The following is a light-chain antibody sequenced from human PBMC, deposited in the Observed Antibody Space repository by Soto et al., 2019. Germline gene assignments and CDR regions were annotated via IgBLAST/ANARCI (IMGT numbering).Light chain of an antibody. CDR3: SSYTTSNTRQIV. J-gene: IGLJ1*01. Sequence: QSVLTQPPSASGSPGQSVTISCTGTSSDVVGYNYVSWYQQHPGKAPRLIIYEVSKRPSGVPDRFSGSKSGNTASLTISGLQPEDEADYYCSSYTTSNTRQIVFGTGTKVTVL. CDR1: SSDVVGYNY. V-gene: IGLV2-8*01. CDR2: EVS.